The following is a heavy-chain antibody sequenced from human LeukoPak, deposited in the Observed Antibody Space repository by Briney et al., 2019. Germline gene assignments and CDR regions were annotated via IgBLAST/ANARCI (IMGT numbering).Heavy chain of an antibody. Sequence: SQTLSLTCAISGDSVSSNSAAWNWIRQSPSRGLEWLGGTYYRSKWYNDYAVSVKSRITINPDTSKNQFSLRLSSVTAADTAVYYCARTPIYYFDNSGYYNWGQGTLVTVSS. J-gene: IGHJ4*02. CDR2: TYYRSKWYN. V-gene: IGHV6-1*01. CDR3: ARTPIYYFDNSGYYN. CDR1: GDSVSSNSAA. D-gene: IGHD3-22*01.